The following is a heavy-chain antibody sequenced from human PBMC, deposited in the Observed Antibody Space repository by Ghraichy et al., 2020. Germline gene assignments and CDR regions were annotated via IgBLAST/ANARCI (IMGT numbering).Heavy chain of an antibody. CDR1: GGSISSSSYY. V-gene: IGHV4-39*01. D-gene: IGHD6-6*01. Sequence: SETLSLTCTVSGGSISSSSYYWGWIRQPPGKGLEWIGSIYYSGSTYYNPSLKSRITISVDTSKNQFSLKLSSVTAADTAVYYCASAPRGRAAPFDYWGQGTLVTVSS. CDR2: IYYSGST. CDR3: ASAPRGRAAPFDY. J-gene: IGHJ4*02.